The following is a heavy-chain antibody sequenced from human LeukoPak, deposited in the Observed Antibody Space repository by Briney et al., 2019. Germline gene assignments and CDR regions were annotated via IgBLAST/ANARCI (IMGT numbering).Heavy chain of an antibody. Sequence: QPGGSLRLSCAASGFTFSSYGMHWVRQAPGKGLDGVAVIWYDGSNKYYADSVKGRFTISRDNSKNTLYLQMNSLRAEDTAVYYCARAYCSSTSCYAGGFDYWGQGTLVTVSS. V-gene: IGHV3-33*01. CDR2: IWYDGSNK. J-gene: IGHJ4*02. CDR1: GFTFSSYG. D-gene: IGHD2-2*01. CDR3: ARAYCSSTSCYAGGFDY.